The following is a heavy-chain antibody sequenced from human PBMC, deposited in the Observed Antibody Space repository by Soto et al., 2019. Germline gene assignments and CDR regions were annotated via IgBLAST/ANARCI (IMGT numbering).Heavy chain of an antibody. CDR3: ARVGGMGFVGGRYGMDV. V-gene: IGHV1-18*01. J-gene: IGHJ6*02. Sequence: QVQLVQSGAEVKKPGASVKVSCKASGYTFSSFGINWVRQAPGQGLEWMGWISAYNGNTKYAQKLQGRVTTTTDTSTSTGYMELRSRRADDSSVYECARVGGMGFVGGRYGMDVWGQGTTVTVSS. CDR2: ISAYNGNT. D-gene: IGHD3-16*01. CDR1: GYTFSSFG.